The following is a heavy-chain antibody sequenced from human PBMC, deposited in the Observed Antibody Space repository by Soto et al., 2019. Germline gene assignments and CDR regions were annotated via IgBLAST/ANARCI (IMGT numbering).Heavy chain of an antibody. Sequence: GGSLRLSCAASGFTFSSYGMHWVRQAPGKGLEWVALISYDGSNKYYADSVKGRFTISRDNSKNTLYLQMNSLRAEDTAVYYCAAYCTNGVCRREQFDYWGQGTLVTVSS. J-gene: IGHJ4*02. V-gene: IGHV3-30*03. D-gene: IGHD2-8*01. CDR1: GFTFSSYG. CDR2: ISYDGSNK. CDR3: AAYCTNGVCRREQFDY.